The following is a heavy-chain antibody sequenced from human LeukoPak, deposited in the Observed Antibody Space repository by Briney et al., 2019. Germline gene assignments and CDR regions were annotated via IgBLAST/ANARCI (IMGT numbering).Heavy chain of an antibody. D-gene: IGHD3-10*01. CDR2: INHSGIT. V-gene: IGHV4-34*01. CDR3: ARGEPGGRDY. J-gene: IGHJ4*02. CDR1: GGSFSTYY. Sequence: SETLSLTCAVYGGSFSTYYWNWIRQPPGKGLEWIGEINHSGITNYNPSLKSRVIISVDTSKKQSSLRLTPVTAADTAVYYCARGEPGGRDYWGQGTLVTVSS.